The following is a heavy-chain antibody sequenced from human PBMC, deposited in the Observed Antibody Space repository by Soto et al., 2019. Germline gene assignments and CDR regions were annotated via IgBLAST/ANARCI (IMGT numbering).Heavy chain of an antibody. J-gene: IGHJ4*02. CDR3: ATNYGSGSTHFDY. V-gene: IGHV1-69*02. CDR1: GGTFSYYP. Sequence: QVQLVQSGAEVKKPGSSVKVSCTASGGTFSYYPISWVRQAPGQGLEWMGRVIPMVGMSSYAQKFQGRVTITADKSTSTVYMVLSSLRSEDTAVYYCATNYGSGSTHFDYWGQGTLVTVSS. CDR2: VIPMVGMS. D-gene: IGHD3-10*01.